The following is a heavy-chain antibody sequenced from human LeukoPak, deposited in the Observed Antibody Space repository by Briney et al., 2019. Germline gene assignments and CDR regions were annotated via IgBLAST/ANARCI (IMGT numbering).Heavy chain of an antibody. CDR3: ATVENSGSLRDY. Sequence: SETLSLTCAVYGGSFSGYYWSWIRQPPGKGLEWIGEINHSGSSNYNPSLKSRVTISVDTSKNQFSLKLSSVTAADTAVYYCATVENSGSLRDYWGQGTLVTVSS. CDR2: INHSGSS. D-gene: IGHD1-26*01. V-gene: IGHV4-34*01. J-gene: IGHJ4*02. CDR1: GGSFSGYY.